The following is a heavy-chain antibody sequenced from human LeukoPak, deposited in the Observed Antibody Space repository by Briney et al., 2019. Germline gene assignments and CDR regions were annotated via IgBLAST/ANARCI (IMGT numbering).Heavy chain of an antibody. CDR3: ARDYYDSSGYYEGDY. J-gene: IGHJ4*02. Sequence: GGSLRLSCAASGFTFSSYWMSWVRQAPGKGLEWVANIKQDGSEKYYVDSVKGRITISRDNAKNSLYLQMNSLRAEDTAVYYCARDYYDSSGYYEGDYWGQGTLVTVSS. D-gene: IGHD3-22*01. V-gene: IGHV3-7*01. CDR1: GFTFSSYW. CDR2: IKQDGSEK.